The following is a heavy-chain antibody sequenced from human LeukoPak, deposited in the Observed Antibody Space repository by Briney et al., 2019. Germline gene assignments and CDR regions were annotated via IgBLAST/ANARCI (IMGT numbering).Heavy chain of an antibody. D-gene: IGHD4-17*01. Sequence: GGSLRLSCAASGFTFSSYAMSWVRQAPGKGVEWVSAISGSGGSTYYAEYVKGRFTISRDNSKNTLYLQMNSLRAEDTAVYYFAKDPYGDYLGHWFDPWGQGTLVTVSS. J-gene: IGHJ5*02. CDR3: AKDPYGDYLGHWFDP. V-gene: IGHV3-23*01. CDR1: GFTFSSYA. CDR2: ISGSGGST.